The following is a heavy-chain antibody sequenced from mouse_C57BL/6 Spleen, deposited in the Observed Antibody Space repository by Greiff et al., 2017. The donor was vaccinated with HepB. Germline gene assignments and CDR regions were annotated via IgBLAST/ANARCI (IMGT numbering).Heavy chain of an antibody. CDR2: ISYDGSN. V-gene: IGHV3-6*01. Sequence: EVKLQESGPGLVKPSQSLSLTCSVTGYSITSGYYWNWIRQFPGNKLEWMGYISYDGSNNYNPSLKNRISITRDTSKNQFFLKLNSVTTEDTATYYCARRGGGGLGYWGQGTTLTVSS. CDR3: ARRGGGGLGY. D-gene: IGHD1-1*02. CDR1: GYSITSGYY. J-gene: IGHJ2*01.